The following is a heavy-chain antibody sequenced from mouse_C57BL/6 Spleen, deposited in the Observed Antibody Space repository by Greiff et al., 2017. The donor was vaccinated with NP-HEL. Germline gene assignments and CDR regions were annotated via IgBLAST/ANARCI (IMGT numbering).Heavy chain of an antibody. D-gene: IGHD2-5*01. CDR2: FNPGSGGP. V-gene: IGHV1-54*01. Sequence: QVQLQQSGAELVRPGTSVKVSCKASGYAFTNYLIEWVKQRPGQGLVWIGVFNPGSGGPNYNEKFKGKATLTADTSSSTAYMQLSSLTSEDSAVYYCAKNAYYSNFFDYWGQGTTLTVSS. CDR1: GYAFTNYL. J-gene: IGHJ2*01. CDR3: AKNAYYSNFFDY.